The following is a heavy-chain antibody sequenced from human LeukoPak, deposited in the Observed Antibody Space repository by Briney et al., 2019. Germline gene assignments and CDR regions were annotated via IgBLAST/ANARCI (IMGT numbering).Heavy chain of an antibody. V-gene: IGHV3-23*01. Sequence: GGSLRLSCAASGFTFSSYAMSWVRQAPGKGLEWVSAISGSGGSTYYADSVKGRFTISRDNPKNTLYLQMNSLRAEDTAVYYCANLNLHCSSTSCYFFYGMDVWGQGTTVTVSS. CDR2: ISGSGGST. CDR3: ANLNLHCSSTSCYFFYGMDV. CDR1: GFTFSSYA. J-gene: IGHJ6*02. D-gene: IGHD2-2*01.